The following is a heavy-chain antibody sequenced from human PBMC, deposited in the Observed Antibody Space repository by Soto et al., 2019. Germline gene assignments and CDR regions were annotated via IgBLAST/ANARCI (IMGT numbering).Heavy chain of an antibody. J-gene: IGHJ4*02. CDR1: GFTVSSNY. V-gene: IGHV3-66*01. CDR3: ARCPYSSSWYDY. D-gene: IGHD6-13*01. Sequence: EVQLVESGGGLVQPGGSLRLSCAASGFTVSSNYMSWVRQAPGKGLEWVSVIYSGGSTYYADSVKGRFTISRDNSKNTLYLQMNSLRAEDMAVYYCARCPYSSSWYDYWGQGTLVTVSS. CDR2: IYSGGST.